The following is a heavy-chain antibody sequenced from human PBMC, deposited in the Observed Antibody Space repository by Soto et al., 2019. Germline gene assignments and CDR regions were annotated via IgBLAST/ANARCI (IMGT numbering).Heavy chain of an antibody. J-gene: IGHJ4*02. V-gene: IGHV3-23*01. CDR2: IDGSGRNT. Sequence: GGGLRLSCGTSGFTLSSYDMSWVRQAPGKGLEWVSGIDGSGRNTYYADSVKGRFTISRDNSKNTLSVQMNGLRVEDTALYYCAKDGGSVCSGGTCYFQAPDYWGQGTLVTVSS. D-gene: IGHD2-15*01. CDR1: GFTLSSYD. CDR3: AKDGGSVCSGGTCYFQAPDY.